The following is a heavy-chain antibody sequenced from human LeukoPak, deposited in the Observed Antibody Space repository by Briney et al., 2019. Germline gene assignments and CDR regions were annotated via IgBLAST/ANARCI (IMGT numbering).Heavy chain of an antibody. D-gene: IGHD3-16*01. J-gene: IGHJ4*02. V-gene: IGHV3-21*01. CDR3: VSPDPFRGAVNPDY. CDR2: ISTSSTYI. Sequence: GGSLRLSCAASGFTFSNYIMNWVRQAPGQGLEWVSSISTSSTYIYYADSVKGRFTISRDNAKSSLYLQMNSLRAEDTAVYYCVSPDPFRGAVNPDYWGQGTLVTVSP. CDR1: GFTFSNYI.